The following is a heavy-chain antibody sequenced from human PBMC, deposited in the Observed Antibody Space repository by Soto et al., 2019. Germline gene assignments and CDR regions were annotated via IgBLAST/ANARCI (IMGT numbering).Heavy chain of an antibody. D-gene: IGHD2-8*01. J-gene: IGHJ4*02. Sequence: SETLSLTFSVSGGSILSAFYYWSWIRQPPGQGLEWLGYIYYTGNTYYTPSLKSRLTISMDTSKSRLSLNLTSVTAADTAVYYCARAPIAVSASGFDYWGQGTLVTVSS. CDR3: ARAPIAVSASGFDY. CDR1: GGSILSAFYY. V-gene: IGHV4-30-4*08. CDR2: IYYTGNT.